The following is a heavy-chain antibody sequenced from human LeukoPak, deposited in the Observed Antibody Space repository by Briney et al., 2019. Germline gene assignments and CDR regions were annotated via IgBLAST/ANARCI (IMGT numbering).Heavy chain of an antibody. V-gene: IGHV1-3*01. J-gene: IGHJ5*02. CDR1: GYTFTSYA. CDR3: ARGRCSSTSCAPWWFDP. CDR2: INAGNGNT. Sequence: GASVKVSCKASGYTFTSYAMHWVRQAPGQRLEWMGWINAGNGNTKYLQKFQGRVTITRDTSASTAYMELSSLRSEDTAVYYCARGRCSSTSCAPWWFDPWGQGTLVTVSS. D-gene: IGHD2-2*01.